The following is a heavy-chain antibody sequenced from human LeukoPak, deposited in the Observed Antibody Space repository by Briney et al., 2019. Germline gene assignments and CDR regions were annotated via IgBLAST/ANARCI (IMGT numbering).Heavy chain of an antibody. CDR1: GASISSTVHY. J-gene: IGHJ4*02. Sequence: PSETLSLTCTVSGASISSTVHYWAWIRQSPGKGLEWIGSSDYSGGTTYNPSLNSRVTVSVDTSKNQFSLTLYSVTAADTAVYYCARHCDLLTAYRAPLAYWGQGTLVTVSS. D-gene: IGHD3-9*01. CDR3: ARHCDLLTAYRAPLAY. CDR2: SDYSGGT. V-gene: IGHV4-39*01.